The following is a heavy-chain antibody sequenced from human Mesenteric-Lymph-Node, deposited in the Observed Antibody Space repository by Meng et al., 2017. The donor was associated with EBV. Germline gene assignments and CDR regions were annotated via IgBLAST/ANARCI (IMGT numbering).Heavy chain of an antibody. J-gene: IGHJ4*02. CDR3: ARDLAYCGRDCEY. D-gene: IGHD2-21*02. CDR1: GGSIRYSSYY. Sequence: QLQDPGPGLVQPPETLSLTFTVSGGSIRYSSYYWAWIRQPPGKGLEWIGIINYSGSTYYNPSLKSRVTMSVDTSKNQFTLNLNSVTAADTAVYYCARDLAYCGRDCEYWGQGILVTVSS. V-gene: IGHV4-39*06. CDR2: INYSGST.